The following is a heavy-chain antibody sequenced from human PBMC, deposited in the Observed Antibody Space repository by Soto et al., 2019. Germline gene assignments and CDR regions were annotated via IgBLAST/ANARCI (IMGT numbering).Heavy chain of an antibody. V-gene: IGHV3-9*01. CDR2: ISWNSDSI. J-gene: IGHJ4*02. Sequence: EVQLVESGGGLVQPGRSLRLSCAASGFTFDDYAMHWFRQAPGNGLEWVSGISWNSDSIGYADSVKGRFTISRDNAKNSLYLQMNSLRAEDTALYYCAKDMYSSSSRSLDYWGQGTLVTVSS. CDR3: AKDMYSSSSRSLDY. D-gene: IGHD6-6*01. CDR1: GFTFDDYA.